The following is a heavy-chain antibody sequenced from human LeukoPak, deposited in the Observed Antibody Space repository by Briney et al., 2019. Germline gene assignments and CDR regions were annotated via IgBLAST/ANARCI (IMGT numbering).Heavy chain of an antibody. D-gene: IGHD3-10*01. V-gene: IGHV3-15*01. Sequence: GGSLRLSCAASGFTFSNAWMSWVRQAPGKGLEWVGRIKSKTDGGTTDYAAPVKGRFTISRDDSKNTPYLQMNSLKTEDTAVYYCTTGITMVRGVIHLIDYWGQGTLVTVSS. CDR1: GFTFSNAW. J-gene: IGHJ4*02. CDR3: TTGITMVRGVIHLIDY. CDR2: IKSKTDGGTT.